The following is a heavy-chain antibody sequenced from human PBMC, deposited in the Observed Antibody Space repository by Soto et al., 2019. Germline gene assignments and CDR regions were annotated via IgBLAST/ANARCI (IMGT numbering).Heavy chain of an antibody. J-gene: IGHJ4*02. Sequence: QVQLVQSGAEVKKPGSSVKVSCKASGGTFSSYAISWVRQAPGQGLEWMGGSIPIFGTANYAQKFQGRVTITADESTSTAYMELSSLRSEDTAVYYCARDRPTSIVGATYFDYWGQGTLVTVSS. V-gene: IGHV1-69*01. D-gene: IGHD1-26*01. CDR1: GGTFSSYA. CDR3: ARDRPTSIVGATYFDY. CDR2: SIPIFGTA.